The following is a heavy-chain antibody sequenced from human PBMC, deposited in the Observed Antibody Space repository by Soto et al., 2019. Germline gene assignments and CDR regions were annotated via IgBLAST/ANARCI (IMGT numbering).Heavy chain of an antibody. CDR2: MNPNSGNT. CDR3: ARGGRCSSTSCYDLRGFDP. CDR1: GYTFTGYY. Sequence: ASVKVSCKASGYTFTGYYMHWVRQAPGQGLEWMGWMNPNSGNTGYAQKFQGRVTMTRNTSISTAYMELSSLRSEDTAVYYCARGGRCSSTSCYDLRGFDPWGQGTLVTVSS. J-gene: IGHJ5*02. V-gene: IGHV1-8*02. D-gene: IGHD2-2*01.